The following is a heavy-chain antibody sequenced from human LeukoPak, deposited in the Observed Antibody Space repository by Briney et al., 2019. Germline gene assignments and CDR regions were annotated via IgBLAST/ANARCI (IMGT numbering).Heavy chain of an antibody. J-gene: IGHJ6*02. D-gene: IGHD6-19*01. Sequence: GGSLRLSCAASGFTLSSYGMHWVRQAPGKGLEWVAFIRYDGSNKYYADSVKGRFTISRDNSKNTLYLQMNSLRAEDTAVYYCAKVTVAGYYYGMDVWGQGTTVTVSS. CDR2: IRYDGSNK. CDR3: AKVTVAGYYYGMDV. V-gene: IGHV3-30*02. CDR1: GFTLSSYG.